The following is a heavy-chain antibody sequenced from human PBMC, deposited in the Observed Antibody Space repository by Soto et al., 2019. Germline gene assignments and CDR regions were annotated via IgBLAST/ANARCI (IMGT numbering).Heavy chain of an antibody. D-gene: IGHD6-6*01. CDR1: GFTFSSYS. Sequence: ASGFTFSSYSMNWVRQAPGKGLEWVSSISSSSSYIYYADSVKGRFTISRDNAKNSLYLQMNGLRAEDAAVYYCEAEYSSSSVDDWGQGTLVTVSS. CDR3: EAEYSSSSVDD. J-gene: IGHJ4*02. V-gene: IGHV3-21*01. CDR2: ISSSSSYI.